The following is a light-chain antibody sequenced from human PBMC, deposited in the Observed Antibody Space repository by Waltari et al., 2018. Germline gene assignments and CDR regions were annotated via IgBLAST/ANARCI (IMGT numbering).Light chain of an antibody. CDR1: SSNIGAGYD. J-gene: IGLJ1*01. CDR3: QSYDSSLSSYV. Sequence: QSVLTQAPSVSGAPGQRVTISCTGSSSNIGAGYDVHWYQQLPGTAPKLLIYGTHNRPSGVPDRFSGSKSGTSASLAITGLQAEDEADHYCQSYDSSLSSYVFGTGTKVTVL. V-gene: IGLV1-40*01. CDR2: GTH.